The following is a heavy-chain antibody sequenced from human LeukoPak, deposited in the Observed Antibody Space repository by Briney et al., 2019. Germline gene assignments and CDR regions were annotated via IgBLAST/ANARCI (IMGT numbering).Heavy chain of an antibody. CDR3: ARGVVAAPQTFDY. J-gene: IGHJ4*02. CDR1: GDSINNFY. V-gene: IGHV4-59*01. CDR2: IYYSGST. D-gene: IGHD2-15*01. Sequence: SETLSLTCAVSGDSINNFYWSWIRQPPGKGLQWIGYIYYSGSTNYNPSLKSRVTISVDTSKNQFSLKLTSVTAADTAVYYCARGVVAAPQTFDYWGQGNLSPSPQ.